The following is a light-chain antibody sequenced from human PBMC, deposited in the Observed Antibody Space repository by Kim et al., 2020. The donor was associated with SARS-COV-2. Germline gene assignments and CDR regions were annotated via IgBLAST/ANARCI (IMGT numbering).Light chain of an antibody. V-gene: IGKV3-11*01. J-gene: IGKJ4*01. CDR3: QQRSRWPPVLT. Sequence: PEGRATLSCRASQTLTTYLAWYQQKPGQPPRLLIYETSTRAAGVPVRFTGSGSGTDFTLTITSLGPEDFAIYYCQQRSRWPPVLTFGGGTKVDIK. CDR2: ETS. CDR1: QTLTTY.